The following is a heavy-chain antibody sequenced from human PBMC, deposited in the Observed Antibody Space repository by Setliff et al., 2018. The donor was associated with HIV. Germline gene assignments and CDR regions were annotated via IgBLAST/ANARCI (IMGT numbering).Heavy chain of an antibody. CDR3: AKEGFCSGGSCSFDR. CDR2: IRYDGTNK. CDR1: GFTFSNYG. Sequence: HPGGSLRLSCTASGFTFSNYGMHWVRQAPGKGLEWVALIRYDGTNKYYEDSLKGRFTISRDNSKNTLYLQMNSLTADDTAVYFCAKEGFCSGGSCSFDRWGQGTLVTVSS. D-gene: IGHD2-15*01. V-gene: IGHV3-30*02. J-gene: IGHJ4*02.